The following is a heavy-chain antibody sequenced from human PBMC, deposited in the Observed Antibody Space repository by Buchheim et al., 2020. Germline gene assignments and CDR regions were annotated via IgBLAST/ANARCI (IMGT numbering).Heavy chain of an antibody. CDR1: GFSFSSYD. Sequence: QVQLVESGGGFVQPGRSLRLSCAASGFSFSSYDMNWFRQAPGKGLEWVSYITCSGSNKYYADSVKGRFTISRDNAKNTLYLQMNSLRGEDTAVYYCARDPRWCGAVAGPAVDYWGQGTL. J-gene: IGHJ4*02. D-gene: IGHD6-19*01. CDR3: ARDPRWCGAVAGPAVDY. CDR2: ITCSGSNK. V-gene: IGHV3-30-3*01.